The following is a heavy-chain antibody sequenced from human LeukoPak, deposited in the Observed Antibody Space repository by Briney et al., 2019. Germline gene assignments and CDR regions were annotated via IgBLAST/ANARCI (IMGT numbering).Heavy chain of an antibody. CDR3: ARDVGYGDYETDYYMDV. V-gene: IGHV1-46*02. CDR1: GYTFNKYY. Sequence: GASVKVSCKASGYTFNKYYMFWVRQAPGQGLEWMGIINPSGGSTSYAQKFQGRVTMTRDTSISTAYMELSRLRSDDTAVYYCARDVGYGDYETDYYMDVWGKGTTVTVSS. D-gene: IGHD4-17*01. CDR2: INPSGGST. J-gene: IGHJ6*03.